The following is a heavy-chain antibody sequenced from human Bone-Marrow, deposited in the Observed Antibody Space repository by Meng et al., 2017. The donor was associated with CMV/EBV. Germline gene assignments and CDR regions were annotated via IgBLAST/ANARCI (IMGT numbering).Heavy chain of an antibody. CDR1: GFTFSSYG. J-gene: IGHJ4*02. CDR3: ASGELLTAY. Sequence: GESLKISCAASGFTFSSYGMHWVRQAPDKGLEWVAFIRYDGSNKYYADSVKGRFTISRDNSKNTLYLQMNSLRAEDTAVYYCASGELLTAYWGQGTLVTVSS. D-gene: IGHD1-26*01. V-gene: IGHV3-30*02. CDR2: IRYDGSNK.